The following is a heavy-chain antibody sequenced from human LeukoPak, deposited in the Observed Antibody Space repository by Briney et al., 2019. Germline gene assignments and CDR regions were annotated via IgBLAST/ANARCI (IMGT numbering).Heavy chain of an antibody. J-gene: IGHJ4*02. CDR2: ISYDGSNK. CDR1: GFTFSSYA. CDR3: ARDFDAYFDY. V-gene: IGHV3-30-3*01. Sequence: GRSLRLSCAASGFTFSSYAMHWARQAPGKGLEWVAVISYDGSNKYYADSVKGRFTISRDNSKNTLYLQMNSLRAEDTAVYYCARDFDAYFDYWGQGTLVTVSS.